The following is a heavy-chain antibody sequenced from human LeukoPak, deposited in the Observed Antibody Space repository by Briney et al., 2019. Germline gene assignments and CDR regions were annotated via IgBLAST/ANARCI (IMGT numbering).Heavy chain of an antibody. CDR1: VFSFSSNA. D-gene: IGHD1-1*01. Sequence: GGSLRLSCAASVFSFSSNAMTWVRQAPWKGLEWVSAMSGSGGSTYYADSVKGRFTISRDNSKNTLYLQMNSLKAEDTAVYYCANSWGTHPASSDAFDIWGQGTMVTVSS. CDR3: ANSWGTHPASSDAFDI. J-gene: IGHJ3*02. V-gene: IGHV3-23*01. CDR2: MSGSGGST.